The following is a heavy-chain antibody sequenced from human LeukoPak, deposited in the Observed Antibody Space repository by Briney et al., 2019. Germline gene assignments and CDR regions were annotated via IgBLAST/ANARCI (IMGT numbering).Heavy chain of an antibody. Sequence: PGGALRVSCADCGFTFSHYWMSWVRQAPGQRREWVANIRQDGSVQNYVDFVKGRFTISRGNLKKSVYLQLNSWSGEDHAVDYCARVGKEGISQRMDVWGKGTTVIVSS. J-gene: IGHJ6*03. CDR1: GFTFSHYW. CDR3: ARVGKEGISQRMDV. V-gene: IGHV3-7*01. CDR2: IRQDGSVQ. D-gene: IGHD1-26*01.